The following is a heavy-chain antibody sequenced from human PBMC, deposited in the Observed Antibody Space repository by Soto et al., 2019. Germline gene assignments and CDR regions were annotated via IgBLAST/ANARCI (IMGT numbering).Heavy chain of an antibody. CDR3: TRVQCSGGGGYNWFGP. J-gene: IGHJ5*02. V-gene: IGHV4-31*03. D-gene: IGHD2-15*01. Sequence: QVHLQESGPGLVKPSQTLSLTCTVSGGSISSGGHYWSWIRQYPGKGLEWIGYIYYSGSTYYHPSLQTRLTLSVDTPKNEFSQKLSSVTAGDTALYYCTRVQCSGGGGYNWFGPWGQGTLVTVSS. CDR2: IYYSGST. CDR1: GGSISSGGHY.